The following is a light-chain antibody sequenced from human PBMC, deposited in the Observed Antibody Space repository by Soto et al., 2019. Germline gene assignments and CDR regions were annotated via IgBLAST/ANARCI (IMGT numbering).Light chain of an antibody. J-gene: IGKJ4*01. V-gene: IGKV4-1*01. Sequence: DIVMTQSPDSLAVSLGERATINCKSSQSVLYSSTNKNYLAWYQQKPGQPPKLLIYWASTRESGVPDRFSGSGSGTDFTLTISSLQAEDVAVYYCQQYDSTPLTFGGGTKGEIK. CDR2: WAS. CDR1: QSVLYSSTNKNY. CDR3: QQYDSTPLT.